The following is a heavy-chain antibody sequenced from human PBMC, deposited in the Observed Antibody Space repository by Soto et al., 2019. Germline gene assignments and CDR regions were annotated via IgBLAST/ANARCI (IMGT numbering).Heavy chain of an antibody. J-gene: IGHJ6*02. CDR3: ARHGEYFQPSSGYSSSWSTAYYGMDV. CDR1: GYSFTSYW. CDR2: IYPGDSDT. Sequence: ESLTIFFTGAGYSFTSYWIGLVRQMRGKGLEWMGMIYPGDSDTRYSPSFQGQVTISADKSISTAYLQWSSLKASDTAMYYCARHGEYFQPSSGYSSSWSTAYYGMDVWGQGTTVTVSS. V-gene: IGHV5-51*01. D-gene: IGHD6-13*01.